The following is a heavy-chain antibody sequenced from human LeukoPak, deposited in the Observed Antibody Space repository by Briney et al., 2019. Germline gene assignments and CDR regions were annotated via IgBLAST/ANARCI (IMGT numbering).Heavy chain of an antibody. CDR2: VFHSGST. Sequence: PSETLSLTCAVSGGSLSSGFWWSWVRQSPGKGLEWIGEVFHSGSTNYNPSFKSRVTISVDTSKNQFSLKLSSVTAADTAVYYCARKSKQLVIYYFDYWGQGTLVTVSS. D-gene: IGHD6-6*01. CDR1: GGSLSSGFW. V-gene: IGHV4-4*02. CDR3: ARKSKQLVIYYFDY. J-gene: IGHJ4*02.